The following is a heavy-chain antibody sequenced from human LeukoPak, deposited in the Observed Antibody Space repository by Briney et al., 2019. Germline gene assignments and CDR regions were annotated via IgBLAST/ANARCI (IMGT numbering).Heavy chain of an antibody. CDR1: GGSFSDYY. Sequence: PSETLSLTCAVYGGSFSDYYWSWIRQPPGKGLEWIGEINHSGSTNYNPSLKSRVTISVDTSKNEFSLRLNSVTAADTAVYYCATFRWGVGFEYWGQGTLVTVSS. D-gene: IGHD3-16*01. V-gene: IGHV4-34*01. CDR3: ATFRWGVGFEY. J-gene: IGHJ4*02. CDR2: INHSGST.